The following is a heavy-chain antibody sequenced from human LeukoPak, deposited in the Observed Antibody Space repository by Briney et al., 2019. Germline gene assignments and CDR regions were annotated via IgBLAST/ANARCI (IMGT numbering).Heavy chain of an antibody. CDR2: ISSSSSYI. V-gene: IGHV3-21*01. D-gene: IGHD6-13*01. CDR3: ARGSQQLPPNNWFDP. CDR1: GCTFSSYS. J-gene: IGHJ5*02. Sequence: KPGGSLRLSCAASGCTFSSYSMNWVRQAPGKGLEWVSSISSSSSYIYYADSVKGRFTISRDNAKNSLYLQMNSLRAEDTAVYYCARGSQQLPPNNWFDPWGQGTLVTVSS.